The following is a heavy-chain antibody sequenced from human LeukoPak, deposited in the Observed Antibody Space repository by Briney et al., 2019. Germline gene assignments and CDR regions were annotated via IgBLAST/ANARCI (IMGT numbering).Heavy chain of an antibody. CDR3: AKSGYNRFDY. Sequence: GGSLRLSCAASGFTFSNYSMNWVRQAPGKGLEWVSSISGSTSYIYYADSVKGRFTISRDNSKNTLYLQMNSLRADDTAVYYCAKSGYNRFDYWGQGTLVTVSS. D-gene: IGHD5-24*01. CDR2: ISGSTSYI. V-gene: IGHV3-21*04. J-gene: IGHJ4*02. CDR1: GFTFSNYS.